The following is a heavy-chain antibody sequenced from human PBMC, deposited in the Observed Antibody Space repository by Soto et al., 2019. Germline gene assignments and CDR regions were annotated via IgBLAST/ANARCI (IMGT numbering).Heavy chain of an antibody. CDR2: MFHSGGA. V-gene: IGHV4-4*02. J-gene: IGHJ4*02. D-gene: IGHD3-3*01. Sequence: QVQLHESGPGLVKPSETLSLTCVVSDGSISTYDWWTWVRQPPGKGLEWIGKMFHSGGADYSPSLEGRVTMSADSSKNHFSLRLTAVTAADTAVYYCATGNVDSMLEYWGQGTQVAVSS. CDR3: ATGNVDSMLEY. CDR1: DGSISTYDW.